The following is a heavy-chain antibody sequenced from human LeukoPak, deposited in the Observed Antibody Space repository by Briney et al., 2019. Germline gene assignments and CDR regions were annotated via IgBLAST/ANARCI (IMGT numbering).Heavy chain of an antibody. Sequence: PGGFLRLSCAASGFTFSASGMHWVRQASGKGLEWVGRLRNKANNYATVYGASVKGRFTISRDESTNMAYLQMNSLKTEDTAMYYCTGPFSGPTFYLGQGTLVTVSS. D-gene: IGHD1-26*01. CDR2: LRNKANNYAT. V-gene: IGHV3-73*01. CDR1: GFTFSASG. J-gene: IGHJ4*02. CDR3: TGPFSGPTFY.